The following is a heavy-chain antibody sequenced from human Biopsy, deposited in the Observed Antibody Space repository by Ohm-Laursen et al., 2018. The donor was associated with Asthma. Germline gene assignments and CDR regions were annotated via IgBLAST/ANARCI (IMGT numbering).Heavy chain of an antibody. CDR3: ARTYYDFLTGQVNDAFAM. Sequence: APVKVSRKASGYTFINHAIHWGRQAPGQRLEWMGWINAGNGNTKYSQKFQGRVTISRDTSASTAYVDLSSLRSEDTAVYYCARTYYDFLTGQVNDAFAMWGQGTMVTVSS. J-gene: IGHJ3*02. V-gene: IGHV1-3*01. CDR2: INAGNGNT. CDR1: GYTFINHA. D-gene: IGHD3-9*01.